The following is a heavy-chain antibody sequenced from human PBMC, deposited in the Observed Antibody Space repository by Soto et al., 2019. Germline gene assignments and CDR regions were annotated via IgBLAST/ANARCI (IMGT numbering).Heavy chain of an antibody. Sequence: QVHLVESGGGVVQPGRSLRLSCVASGVTFSSYAMQWVRQAPGKGLEWVTVISYDGRTEYYADSVKGRFTISRDNSVNTLYLHMNSLRPEDKAVYICARLMDIAAILAATRHWGQGTLVTVST. D-gene: IGHD2-15*01. V-gene: IGHV3-30*04. CDR3: ARLMDIAAILAATRH. CDR1: GVTFSSYA. J-gene: IGHJ1*01. CDR2: ISYDGRTE.